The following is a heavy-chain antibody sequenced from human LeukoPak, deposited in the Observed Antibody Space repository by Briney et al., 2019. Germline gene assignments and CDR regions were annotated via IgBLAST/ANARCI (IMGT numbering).Heavy chain of an antibody. CDR2: IIPIFGTA. CDR1: GGTISSYA. D-gene: IGHD1-26*01. CDR3: ASNGIVGATTLDY. V-gene: IGHV1-69*01. J-gene: IGHJ4*02. Sequence: SVKVSCKASGGTISSYAISWVRQAPGQGLEWMGGIIPIFGTANYAQKFQGRVTITADESTSTAYMELSSLRSEDTAVYYCASNGIVGATTLDYWGQGTLVTVSS.